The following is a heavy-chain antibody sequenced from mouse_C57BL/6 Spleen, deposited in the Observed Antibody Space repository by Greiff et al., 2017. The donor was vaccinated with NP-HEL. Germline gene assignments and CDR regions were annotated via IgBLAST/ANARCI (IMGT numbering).Heavy chain of an antibody. Sequence: QVQLQQPGAELVRPGSSVKLSCKASGYTFTSYWMHWVKQRPIQGLEWIGNIDPSDSETHYNQKFKDKATLTVDKSSSTAYMQLSSLTSEDSAVYYCAREGYGSSYSFDYWGQGTTLTVSS. V-gene: IGHV1-52*01. CDR1: GYTFTSYW. CDR3: AREGYGSSYSFDY. D-gene: IGHD1-1*01. CDR2: IDPSDSET. J-gene: IGHJ2*01.